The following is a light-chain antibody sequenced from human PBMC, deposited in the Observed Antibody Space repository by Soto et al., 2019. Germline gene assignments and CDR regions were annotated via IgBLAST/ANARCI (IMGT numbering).Light chain of an antibody. CDR3: QQYNNWPRVGYT. V-gene: IGKV3-15*01. Sequence: EIVMTQSPATLSVSPGERATLSCRASQSVSSNLAWYQQKPGQAPRLLIYGAYTRATGIPARFSGSGSGTEFTLTISSLQSEDFAVYYCQQYNNWPRVGYTFGQGTKLEIK. J-gene: IGKJ2*01. CDR1: QSVSSN. CDR2: GAY.